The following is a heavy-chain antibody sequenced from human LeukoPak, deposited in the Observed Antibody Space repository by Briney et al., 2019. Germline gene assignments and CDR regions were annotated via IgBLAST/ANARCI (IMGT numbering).Heavy chain of an antibody. CDR3: ASPEWLPDSIDI. V-gene: IGHV3-7*01. D-gene: IGHD3-3*01. Sequence: GGSPRLSCAASGFTFSNYWMTWVRQAPGKGLEWVATIKQDGSETYYVDSVKGRSTISRDNAKNSVYLQMNSLRADDTAVYYCASPEWLPDSIDIWGQGTMVTVSS. CDR2: IKQDGSET. CDR1: GFTFSNYW. J-gene: IGHJ3*02.